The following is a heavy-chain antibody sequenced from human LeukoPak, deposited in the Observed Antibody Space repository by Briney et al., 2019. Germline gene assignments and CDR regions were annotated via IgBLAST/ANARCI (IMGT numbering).Heavy chain of an antibody. CDR3: ARGFGYYDILTGYYMDV. Sequence: KPGGSLRPSCAASGFTSSDYYMSWIRQAPGKGLEWGSYISSSGSTIHYADSAKCRFTISSDNAKNSLYLQMNSLRAEDTAVYYCARGFGYYDILTGYYMDVWGKGTTVTISS. V-gene: IGHV3-11*01. CDR2: ISSSGSTI. CDR1: GFTSSDYY. J-gene: IGHJ6*03. D-gene: IGHD3-9*01.